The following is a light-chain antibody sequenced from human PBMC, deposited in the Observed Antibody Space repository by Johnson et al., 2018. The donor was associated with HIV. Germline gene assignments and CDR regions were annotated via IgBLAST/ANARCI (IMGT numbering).Light chain of an antibody. J-gene: IGLJ1*01. V-gene: IGLV1-44*01. CDR1: SSNIGSNT. CDR3: GTWDSSLSAYV. Sequence: QSVLTQPPSASGTPGQRVTISCSGSSSNIGSNTVNWYQQLPGTAPKLLIYRNNQRPSGVPDRFSGSKSGTSASLAISGLQAEDDADYYCGTWDSSLSAYVFGTGTKVTVL. CDR2: RNN.